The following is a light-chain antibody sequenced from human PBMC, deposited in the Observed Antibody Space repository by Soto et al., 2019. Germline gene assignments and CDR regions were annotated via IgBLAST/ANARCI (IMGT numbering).Light chain of an antibody. CDR3: SSYTSSRTYV. J-gene: IGLJ1*01. V-gene: IGLV2-14*01. Sequence: QSALTQPASVSGSPGQSITISCTGTRSDVGGNIYVSWYQQPPGKVPKLMIYDVSNRPSGVSNRFSGSKSGNTASLTISGLQAEDEADYYCSSYTSSRTYVFGTGTKLTVL. CDR2: DVS. CDR1: RSDVGGNIY.